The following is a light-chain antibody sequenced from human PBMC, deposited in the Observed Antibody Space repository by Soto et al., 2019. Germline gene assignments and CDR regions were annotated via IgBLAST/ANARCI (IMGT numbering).Light chain of an antibody. Sequence: QSALTQPPSASGSPGQSVTISCTGTSSDVGGYNYVSWYQQHPGKAPKLMIYEVSKRPSGVPDRFSGSKSGNTASLTVSGLQLEDEADYYCSSYAGSNNLGVFGTGTKLTVL. CDR2: EVS. J-gene: IGLJ1*01. V-gene: IGLV2-8*01. CDR1: SSDVGGYNY. CDR3: SSYAGSNNLGV.